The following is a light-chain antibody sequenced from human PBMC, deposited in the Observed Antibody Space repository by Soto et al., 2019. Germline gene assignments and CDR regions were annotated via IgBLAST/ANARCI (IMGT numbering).Light chain of an antibody. CDR2: GAS. CDR3: QQRNNWPPIT. CDR1: PSVSSN. V-gene: IGKV3-15*01. Sequence: ESVLTQSPATLSLSPGERATLSCRASPSVSSNLAWYQQKPGQAPRLLIYGASTRATGIPARFSGSGSGTEFTLTISSLQSEDFAVYYCQQRNNWPPITFGQGTRLEIK. J-gene: IGKJ5*01.